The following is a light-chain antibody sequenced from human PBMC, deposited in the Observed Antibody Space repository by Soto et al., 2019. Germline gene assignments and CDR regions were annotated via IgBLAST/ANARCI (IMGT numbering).Light chain of an antibody. J-gene: IGKJ4*01. CDR1: QGIRSY. CDR2: AAS. CDR3: QEGHDYTPT. Sequence: DIQLTQSPSFLSASVGDRVTITCRASQGIRSYLAWYQQKPGKAPNLLIYAASTLQSGVPSRFSGSGSGTEFTLTISSLQPEDFATYFCQEGHDYTPTFGGGTKVEIQ. V-gene: IGKV1-9*01.